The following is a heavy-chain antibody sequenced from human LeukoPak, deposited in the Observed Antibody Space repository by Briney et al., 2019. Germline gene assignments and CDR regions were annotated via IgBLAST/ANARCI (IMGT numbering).Heavy chain of an antibody. CDR1: GGSISSYY. V-gene: IGHV4-59*01. CDR3: ARERGTGTTDY. D-gene: IGHD1-7*01. J-gene: IGHJ4*02. CDR2: IYYSGST. Sequence: PSETLSLTCTVPGGSISSYYWSWIRQPPGKGLEWIGYIYYSGSTNYNPSLKSRVTISVDTSKNQFSLKLSSVTAADTVVYYCARERGTGTTDYWGQGTLVTVSS.